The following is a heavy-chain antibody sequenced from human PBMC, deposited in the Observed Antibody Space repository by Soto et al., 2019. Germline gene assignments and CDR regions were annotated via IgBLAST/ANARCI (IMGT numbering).Heavy chain of an antibody. J-gene: IGHJ4*02. Sequence: LSLTCAASGFTFSSYWMSWVRQAPGKGLEWVANIKQDGSEKYYVDSVKGRFTISRDNAKNSLYLQMNSLRAEDTAVYYCARDALEWLLYRYYFDYWGQGTLVTVSS. CDR3: ARDALEWLLYRYYFDY. D-gene: IGHD3-3*01. CDR2: IKQDGSEK. V-gene: IGHV3-7*01. CDR1: GFTFSSYW.